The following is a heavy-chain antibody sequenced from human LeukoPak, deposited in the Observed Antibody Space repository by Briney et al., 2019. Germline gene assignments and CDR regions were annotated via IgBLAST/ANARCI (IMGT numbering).Heavy chain of an antibody. CDR1: GGSISSYY. Sequence: PSETLSLTCTVSGGSISSYYWSWIRQPAGKGLEWIGRIYTSGGTNYNPSLKSRVTMSVDTSKNQFSLKLSSVTAADTAVYYCASGIAVAGPFDYWGQGTLVTVSS. J-gene: IGHJ4*02. CDR3: ASGIAVAGPFDY. V-gene: IGHV4-4*07. D-gene: IGHD6-19*01. CDR2: IYTSGGT.